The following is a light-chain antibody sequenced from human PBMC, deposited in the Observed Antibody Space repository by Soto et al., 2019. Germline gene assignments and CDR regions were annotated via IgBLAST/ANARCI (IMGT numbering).Light chain of an antibody. CDR3: QQYNSYS. J-gene: IGKJ1*01. CDR2: HAS. Sequence: DIQMTQSPSTLPASVGDRVSITCRASQSISNGLAWYQQKPGTAPKLLIYHASTLESGVPSRFRGSGSGTEFTLNISRLQPDDFATYYCQQYNSYSFGQGTKVDIK. CDR1: QSISNG. V-gene: IGKV1-5*01.